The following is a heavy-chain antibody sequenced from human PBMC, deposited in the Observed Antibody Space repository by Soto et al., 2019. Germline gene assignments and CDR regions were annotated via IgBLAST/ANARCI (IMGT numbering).Heavy chain of an antibody. CDR2: IGTAGDT. CDR1: GFTFSSYD. J-gene: IGHJ4*02. CDR3: ARWDPYSGYDLVDY. V-gene: IGHV3-13*01. Sequence: GGSLRLSCAASGFTFSSYDMHWVRQATGKGLEWVSAIGTAGDTYYPGSVKGRFTISRENAKNSLYLQMNSLRAGDTAVYYCARWDPYSGYDLVDYWGQGTLVTVSS. D-gene: IGHD5-12*01.